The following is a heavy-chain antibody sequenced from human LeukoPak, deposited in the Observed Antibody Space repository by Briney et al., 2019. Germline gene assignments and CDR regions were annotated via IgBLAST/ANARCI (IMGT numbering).Heavy chain of an antibody. J-gene: IGHJ4*02. CDR3: ARVEAATTNPRFDY. D-gene: IGHD5-24*01. Sequence: SQSLSLTCTVAGPSITSNYASWVRHPPGKWRGWIGYIYYRGSNNYSPSLKSRVTISVDTSKDQFSLKLSSVTAADTAVYYCARVEAATTNPRFDYWGQGTLVTVSS. CDR1: GPSITSNY. CDR2: IYYRGSN. V-gene: IGHV4-59*01.